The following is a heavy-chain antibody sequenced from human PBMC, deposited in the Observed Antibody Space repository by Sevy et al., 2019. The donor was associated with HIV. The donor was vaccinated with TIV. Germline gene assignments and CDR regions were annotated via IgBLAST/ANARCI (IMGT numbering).Heavy chain of an antibody. J-gene: IGHJ6*02. D-gene: IGHD1-26*01. CDR2: TYYRSQWYN. V-gene: IGHV6-1*01. Sequence: SQTLSLTCAISGDSVSSSSAAWNWFRPSPSRGLEWLGRTYYRSQWYNNYAVSVKSRVTINPDTSENQFSLHLNSVTPEDTAVYFWARGDELSSYCYGMDVWGQGTTVTVSS. CDR1: GDSVSSSSAA. CDR3: ARGDELSSYCYGMDV.